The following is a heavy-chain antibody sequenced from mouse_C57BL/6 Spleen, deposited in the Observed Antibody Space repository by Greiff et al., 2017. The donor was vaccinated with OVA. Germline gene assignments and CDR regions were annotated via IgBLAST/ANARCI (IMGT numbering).Heavy chain of an antibody. CDR3: TSTTVYYFDY. Sequence: VKLMESGAELVRPGASVTLSCKASGYTFTDYEMHWVKQTPVHGLEWIGAIDPETGGTAYNQKFKGKAILTADKSSSTAYMELRSLTSEDSAVYYCTSTTVYYFDYWGQGTTLTVSS. V-gene: IGHV1-15*01. J-gene: IGHJ2*01. CDR1: GYTFTDYE. D-gene: IGHD1-1*01. CDR2: IDPETGGT.